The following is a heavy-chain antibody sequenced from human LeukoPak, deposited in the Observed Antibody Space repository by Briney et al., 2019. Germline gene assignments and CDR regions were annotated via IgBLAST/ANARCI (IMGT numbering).Heavy chain of an antibody. D-gene: IGHD2-21*02. V-gene: IGHV4-39*01. CDR1: GGSISNSSYY. Sequence: PSETLSLTCTVSGGSISNSSYYWGWIRQPPGKGLEWIGAIYYSGSTYFDPSLKSRVTISVDSSKNQFSLKLTSVTAADTAVYYCARQNFVVVTAIRIFDYWGQGTLVTVSS. J-gene: IGHJ4*02. CDR3: ARQNFVVVTAIRIFDY. CDR2: IYYSGST.